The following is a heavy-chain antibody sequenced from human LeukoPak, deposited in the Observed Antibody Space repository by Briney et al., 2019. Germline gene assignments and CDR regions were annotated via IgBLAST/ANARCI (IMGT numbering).Heavy chain of an antibody. V-gene: IGHV3-11*06. CDR1: GFTFSDYY. CDR2: ISSSSSYI. J-gene: IGHJ6*03. D-gene: IGHD2-2*01. CDR3: ARDKVVVVPAAMQYYYYYMDV. Sequence: GGSLRLSCAASGFTFSDYYMSWIRQAPGKGLEWVSYISSSSSYIYYADSVKGRFTISRDNAKNSLYLQMNSLRAEDTAVYYCARDKVVVVPAAMQYYYYYMDVWGKGTTVTVSS.